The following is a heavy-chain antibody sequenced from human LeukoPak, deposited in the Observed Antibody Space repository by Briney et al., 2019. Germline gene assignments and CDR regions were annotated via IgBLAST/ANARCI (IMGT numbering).Heavy chain of an antibody. CDR2: INPNSGGT. D-gene: IGHD3-22*01. Sequence: ASVKVSCKASGYTFTGYYIHWVRQAPGQGLEWMGWINPNSGGTNYAQKFQGRVTMTRDTSISTAYMELSRLRSDDTAVYYCAREGYYDSSGYPFDYWGQGTLVTVSS. CDR3: AREGYYDSSGYPFDY. J-gene: IGHJ4*02. CDR1: GYTFTGYY. V-gene: IGHV1-2*02.